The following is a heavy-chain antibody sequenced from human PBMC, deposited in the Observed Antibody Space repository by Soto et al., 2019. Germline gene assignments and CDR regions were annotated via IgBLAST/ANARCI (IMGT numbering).Heavy chain of an antibody. CDR3: ARASPPAPVYSSSYYYYYGMDV. CDR1: GGSVSSGSYY. Sequence: LSLTCTVSGGSVSSGSYYWSWIRQPPGKGLEWIGYIYYSGSTNYNPSLKSRVTISVDTSKNQFSLKLSSVTAADTAVYYCARASPPAPVYSSSYYYYYGMDVWGQGTTVTVSS. V-gene: IGHV4-61*01. J-gene: IGHJ6*02. CDR2: IYYSGST. D-gene: IGHD6-6*01.